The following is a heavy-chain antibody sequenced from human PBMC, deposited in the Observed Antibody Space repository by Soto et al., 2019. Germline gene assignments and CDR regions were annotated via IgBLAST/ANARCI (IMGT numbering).Heavy chain of an antibody. CDR3: ARDIFPTFPYVDP. CDR1: GGTFSSYA. J-gene: IGHJ5*02. D-gene: IGHD2-21*01. V-gene: IGHV1-69*13. Sequence: SVKVSCKVSGGTFSSYAISWVRQAPGQGLEWMGGIIPIFGTANYAQKFQGRVTITADESTSTAYMELSSLRAEDTAVYYCARDIFPTFPYVDPWGQGTLVTVSS. CDR2: IIPIFGTA.